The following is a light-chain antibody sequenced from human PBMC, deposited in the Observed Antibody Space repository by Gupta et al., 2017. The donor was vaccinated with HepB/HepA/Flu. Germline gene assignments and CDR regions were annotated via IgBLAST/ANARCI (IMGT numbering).Light chain of an antibody. Sequence: SYALTQPPSVSVAPAPTASIPCSGDKCGDKYAWWYQLKPGQSPVPVIYQDSKRPSGIPERFAGSNSGNTATLTISGTQAMDEADYYGQAWDSSTDGVFGGGTKLTVL. J-gene: IGLJ2*01. V-gene: IGLV3-1*01. CDR2: QDS. CDR1: KCGDKY. CDR3: QAWDSSTDGV.